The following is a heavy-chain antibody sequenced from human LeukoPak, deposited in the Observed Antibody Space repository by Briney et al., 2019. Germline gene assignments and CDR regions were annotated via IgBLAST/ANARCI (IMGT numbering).Heavy chain of an antibody. CDR2: INHRGTH. J-gene: IGHJ4*02. CDR1: GGSFSDDY. Sequence: SETLSLTCAVFGGSFSDDYWNWIRQPPGKGLEWLGEINHRGTHEFNPSLKSRVTVSVDTSKNEFSLRLTSVTAADTAVYYCARTIVGPGTSYFDQWGQGTLVTVSS. CDR3: ARTIVGPGTSYFDQ. D-gene: IGHD1-26*01. V-gene: IGHV4-34*01.